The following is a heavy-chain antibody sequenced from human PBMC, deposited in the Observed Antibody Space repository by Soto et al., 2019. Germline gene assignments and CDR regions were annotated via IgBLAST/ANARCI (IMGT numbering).Heavy chain of an antibody. D-gene: IGHD5-12*01. J-gene: IGHJ5*02. CDR2: INHSGST. CDR1: GGSFSGYY. V-gene: IGHV4-34*01. Sequence: SETLSLTCAVYGGSFSGYYWSWIRQPPGKGLEWIEEINHSGSTNYNPSLKSRVTISVDTSKNQFSLKLSSVTAADTAVYYCARGGWVRKNWFDPWGQGTLVTVSS. CDR3: ARGGWVRKNWFDP.